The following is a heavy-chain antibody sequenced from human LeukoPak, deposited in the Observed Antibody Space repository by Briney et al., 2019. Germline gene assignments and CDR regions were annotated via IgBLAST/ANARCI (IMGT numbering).Heavy chain of an antibody. J-gene: IGHJ3*02. CDR3: ARDYYYGSGSYDAFDI. CDR1: GGSISSSSYY. D-gene: IGHD3-10*01. V-gene: IGHV4-30-2*01. CDR2: IYHSGST. Sequence: SETLSLTCTVSGGSISSSSYYWSWIRQPPGKGLEWIGYIYHSGSTYYNPSLKSRVTISVDRSKNQFSLKLSSVTAADTAVYYCARDYYYGSGSYDAFDIWGQGTMVTVSS.